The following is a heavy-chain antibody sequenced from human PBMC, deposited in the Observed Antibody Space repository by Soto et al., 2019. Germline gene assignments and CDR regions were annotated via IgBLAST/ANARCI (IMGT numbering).Heavy chain of an antibody. D-gene: IGHD3-9*01. CDR2: TIPILGIA. V-gene: IGHV1-69*04. CDR3: AREGYYEILTGYYGSFWIDP. J-gene: IGHJ5*02. Sequence: SVKVSCKASGGTFSSYTISWVRQAPGQGLEWMGRTIPILGIANYAQKFQGRVTITADKSTSTAYMELSSLRSEDTAVYYCAREGYYEILTGYYGSFWIDPWGQGTLVTVSS. CDR1: GGTFSSYT.